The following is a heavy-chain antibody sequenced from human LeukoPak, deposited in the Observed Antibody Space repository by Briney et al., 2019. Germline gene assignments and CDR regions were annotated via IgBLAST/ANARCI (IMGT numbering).Heavy chain of an antibody. CDR1: GGSISSSSYY. J-gene: IGHJ4*02. CDR3: ARTTVAFPFVDY. Sequence: PSETLSLTCTVSGGSISSSSYYWGWVRQPPGKGLEWIGSVYYIGRAFYNPSLKSRVTISVDTSKNQFSLRLSSVTAADTAVYYCARTTVAFPFVDYWGQGTLVAVSS. CDR2: VYYIGRA. V-gene: IGHV4-39*07. D-gene: IGHD5-12*01.